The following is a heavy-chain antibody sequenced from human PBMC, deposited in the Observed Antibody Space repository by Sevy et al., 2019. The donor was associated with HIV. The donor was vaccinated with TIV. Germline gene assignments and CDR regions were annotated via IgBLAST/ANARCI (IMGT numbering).Heavy chain of an antibody. J-gene: IGHJ6*03. CDR2: TYYRSKWYY. CDR3: ARSGLANAGYYYYMDV. D-gene: IGHD1-26*01. Sequence: SQTLSLTCAISGDSVSSDSAGWNCIRRSPSRGLEWLGRTYYRSKWYYDYAVSVKSRITINPDTSKNQFSLQLNSVTPDDTAVYYCARSGLANAGYYYYMDVWGKGTTVTVSS. CDR1: GDSVSSDSAG. V-gene: IGHV6-1*01.